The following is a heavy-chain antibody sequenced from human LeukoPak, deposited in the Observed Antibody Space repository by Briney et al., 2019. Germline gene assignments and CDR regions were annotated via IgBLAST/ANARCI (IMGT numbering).Heavy chain of an antibody. CDR1: GYTFASYD. D-gene: IGHD2-15*01. CDR3: ARAGGYCGRISCPYYFDY. J-gene: IGHJ4*02. V-gene: IGHV1-8*01. Sequence: ASVKASCKASGYTFASYDINWVRQATGQGLEWMGWMNPNSGNTGYAQKSQGRVTMTRNTSISTAYMELSSLRSEDTAVYYCARAGGYCGRISCPYYFDYWGQGSLVVVSS. CDR2: MNPNSGNT.